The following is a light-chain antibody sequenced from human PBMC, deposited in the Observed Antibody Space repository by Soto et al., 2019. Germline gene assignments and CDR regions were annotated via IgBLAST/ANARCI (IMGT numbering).Light chain of an antibody. J-gene: IGKJ4*01. V-gene: IGKV1-33*01. Sequence: DIQMTQSPSSLSASVGDTVTITCRASQDITNYLHWHQQKPGKAPKIVIFDASNLDTGVPSRFSGSGSGTEFTFIINNLQPEDVATYYCQQFDRLPLPFGGGTRVEI. CDR1: QDITNY. CDR3: QQFDRLPLP. CDR2: DAS.